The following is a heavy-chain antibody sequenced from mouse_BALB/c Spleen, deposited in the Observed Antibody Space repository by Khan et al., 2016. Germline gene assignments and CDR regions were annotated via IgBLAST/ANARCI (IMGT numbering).Heavy chain of an antibody. V-gene: IGHV3-2*02. J-gene: IGHJ2*01. CDR1: GYSITSDYA. Sequence: VQLQESGPGLVKPSQSLSLTCTVTGYSITSDYAWNWIRQFPGNKLEWMGYISYSGSTSYNPSLKRRIAITRDTYKNQFFLQLNSVTTDDTATYYCARTLLRLYYFDYWCQGTTLTVSS. CDR3: ARTLLRLYYFDY. D-gene: IGHD1-2*01. CDR2: ISYSGST.